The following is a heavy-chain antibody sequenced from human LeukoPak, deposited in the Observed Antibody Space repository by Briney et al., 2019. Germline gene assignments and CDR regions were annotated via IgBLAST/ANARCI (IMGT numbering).Heavy chain of an antibody. J-gene: IGHJ4*02. V-gene: IGHV1-69*06. CDR2: IIPIFGTA. Sequence: SVKVSCKASGGTFSSYAISRVRQAPGQGLEWMGGIIPIFGTANYAQKFQGRVTITADKSTSTAYMELNSLRPEDTAVYYCAKDDAWLQYGNWGRGTLVTVSS. D-gene: IGHD5-24*01. CDR1: GGTFSSYA. CDR3: AKDDAWLQYGN.